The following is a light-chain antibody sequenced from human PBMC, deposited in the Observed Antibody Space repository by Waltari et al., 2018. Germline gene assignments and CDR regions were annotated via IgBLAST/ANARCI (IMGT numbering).Light chain of an antibody. CDR2: DTF. J-gene: IGKJ4*01. V-gene: IGKV3-11*01. Sequence: DIVLTQSPATLSLSPGERATLSCRASQSVDHYLAWYQQKPGQAPSLLIYDTFNRATGIPARFSGSGSGTDFTLTISSLEPEDFAVYFCQHRRSWPLAFGGGTKVEI. CDR1: QSVDHY. CDR3: QHRRSWPLA.